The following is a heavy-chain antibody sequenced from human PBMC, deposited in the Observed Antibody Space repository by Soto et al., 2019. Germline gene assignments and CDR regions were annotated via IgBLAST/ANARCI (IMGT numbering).Heavy chain of an antibody. Sequence: GGSLRLSCAASGFTFSSYSMNWVRQAPGKGLEWVSYISSSSSTIYYADSVKGRFTISRDNAKNSLYLQMNSLRDEDTAVYYCARDPAVDTAMVNAFDIWGQGTMVTVSS. V-gene: IGHV3-48*02. CDR3: ARDPAVDTAMVNAFDI. CDR2: ISSSSSTI. J-gene: IGHJ3*02. CDR1: GFTFSSYS. D-gene: IGHD5-18*01.